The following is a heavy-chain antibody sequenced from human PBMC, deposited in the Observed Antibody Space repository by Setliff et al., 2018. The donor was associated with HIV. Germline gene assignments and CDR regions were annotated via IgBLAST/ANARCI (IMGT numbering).Heavy chain of an antibody. Sequence: GASVKVSCKASGGTFSSYAISWVRQTPGQGLEWMGWINPKTGDTSYAQKFHGWVTLTRDTSITTAYLEVRSDDTAVYYCARKRVGFDGIDVWGQGTTVTVSS. D-gene: IGHD1-26*01. CDR1: GGTFSSYA. CDR2: INPKTGDT. CDR3: ARKRVGFDGIDV. V-gene: IGHV1-2*04. J-gene: IGHJ6*02.